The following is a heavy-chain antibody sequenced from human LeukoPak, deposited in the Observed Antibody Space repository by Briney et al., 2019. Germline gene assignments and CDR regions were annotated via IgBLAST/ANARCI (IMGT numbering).Heavy chain of an antibody. J-gene: IGHJ4*02. V-gene: IGHV4-59*08. CDR1: GGSISSYY. CDR3: ARSIVLVRGIVSAFDY. D-gene: IGHD3-10*01. Sequence: SETLSLTCTVSGGSISSYYWSWIRQPPGKGLEWIGYIYYSGSTNYNPSLKSRVTISVDTSKNQFSLNLSSVTAADTAVYYCARSIVLVRGIVSAFDYWGQGILVTVSS. CDR2: IYYSGST.